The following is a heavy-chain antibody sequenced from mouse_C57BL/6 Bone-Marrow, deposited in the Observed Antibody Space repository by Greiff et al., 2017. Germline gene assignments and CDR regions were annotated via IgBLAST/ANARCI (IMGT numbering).Heavy chain of an antibody. D-gene: IGHD3-2*02. CDR3: ARGGSSGYVFFFAY. CDR2: IYPSDSET. J-gene: IGHJ3*01. V-gene: IGHV1-61*01. CDR1: GYTFTSYW. Sequence: VQLQQPGAELVRPGSSVKLSCKASGYTFTSYWMDWVKQRPGQGLEWIGNIYPSDSETHYNQKFKDKATLTVDKSSSPAYMPLSSLTSEDSAVXDCARGGSSGYVFFFAYWGQGTLVTVSA.